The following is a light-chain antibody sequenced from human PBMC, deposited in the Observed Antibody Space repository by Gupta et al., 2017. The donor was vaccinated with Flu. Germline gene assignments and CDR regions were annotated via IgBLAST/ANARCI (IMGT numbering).Light chain of an antibody. V-gene: IGKV4-1*01. J-gene: IGKJ2*01. Sequence: SLGEPATINCRSSHNVLLRSNNRNDLAGYPKKPGHPPTMLIYGASTRESGIPDRFSGSGSETDFTLTISSLQAEDAAVYYCQQYHDTPLTFGQGTKLEIK. CDR3: QQYHDTPLT. CDR2: GAS. CDR1: HNVLLRSNNRND.